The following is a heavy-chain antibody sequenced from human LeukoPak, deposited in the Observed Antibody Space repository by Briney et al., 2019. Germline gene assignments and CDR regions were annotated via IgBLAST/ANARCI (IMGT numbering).Heavy chain of an antibody. CDR2: IYYSGST. V-gene: IGHV4-59*01. Sequence: SETLSLTCTVSGGSISSYYWSWIRQPPGKGLEWIGYIYYSGSTNYNPSLKSRVTISVDTSKNQFSLKLSSVTAADTAVYYCASLGVLTYYFDYWGQGTLVTVSS. CDR3: ASLGVLTYYFDY. CDR1: GGSISSYY. D-gene: IGHD3-16*01. J-gene: IGHJ4*02.